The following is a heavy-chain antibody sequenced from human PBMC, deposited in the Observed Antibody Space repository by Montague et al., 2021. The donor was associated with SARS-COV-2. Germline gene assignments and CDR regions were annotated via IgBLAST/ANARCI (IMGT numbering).Heavy chain of an antibody. CDR3: ARDFDY. J-gene: IGHJ4*02. V-gene: IGHV4-59*13. CDR2: MYYSGST. Sequence: SETLSLTCTVSGVSISSYYWSWIRQPPGKGLEWIGYMYYSGSTNYNPSLKSRVTLSVDTSKNQFSLKLSSVTAADTAVYYCARDFDYWGQGTLVTGSS. CDR1: GVSISSYY.